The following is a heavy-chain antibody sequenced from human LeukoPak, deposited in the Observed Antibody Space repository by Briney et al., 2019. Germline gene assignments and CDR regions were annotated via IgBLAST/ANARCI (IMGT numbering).Heavy chain of an antibody. CDR1: GYTFTGYY. CDR3: ARNAMSDY. Sequence: ASVKVSCKASGYTFTGYYMHWLRQAPGQGLEWMGWINSKTGGTNYAAKFQGRVTMTRDTSISTAYMELSSLTFDDTAIYYCARNAMSDYWGQGTLVIVSS. V-gene: IGHV1-2*02. J-gene: IGHJ4*02. D-gene: IGHD2-2*01. CDR2: INSKTGGT.